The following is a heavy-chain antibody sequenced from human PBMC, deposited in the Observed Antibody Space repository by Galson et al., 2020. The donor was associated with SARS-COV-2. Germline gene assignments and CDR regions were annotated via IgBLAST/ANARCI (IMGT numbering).Heavy chain of an antibody. D-gene: IGHD3-10*01. CDR2: IYHSGST. Sequence: SETLSLTCAVSGGSISSGGYSWSWIRQPPGKGLEWIGYIYHSGSTYYNPSLKSRVTISVDRSKNQFSLKLSSVTAADTAVYYCARSGGLWFGKAEDDAFDIWGQGTMVTVSS. J-gene: IGHJ3*02. CDR3: ARSGGLWFGKAEDDAFDI. V-gene: IGHV4-30-2*01. CDR1: GGSISSGGYS.